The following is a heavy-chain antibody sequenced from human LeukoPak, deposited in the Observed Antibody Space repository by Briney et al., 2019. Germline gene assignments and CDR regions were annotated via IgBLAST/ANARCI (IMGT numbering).Heavy chain of an antibody. V-gene: IGHV4-39*01. CDR3: ARAVVVPAANNDAFDI. D-gene: IGHD2-2*01. J-gene: IGHJ3*02. CDR2: IYYSGST. CDR1: GGSISSSSYY. Sequence: SETLSLTCTVSGGSISSSSYYWGWIRQPPGKGLEWIGSIYYSGSTYHNPSLKSRVTISVDTSKNQFSLKLSSVTAADTAVYYCARAVVVPAANNDAFDIWGQGTMVTVSS.